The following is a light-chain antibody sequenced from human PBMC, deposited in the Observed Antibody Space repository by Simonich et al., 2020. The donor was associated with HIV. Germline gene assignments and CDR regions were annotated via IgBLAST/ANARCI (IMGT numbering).Light chain of an antibody. Sequence: DIVMTQSPDSLAVSLGERATINCKSSQSVLYSSNNKNYLAWYQQKPGQPPKLLIYWASTRESGVPDRSSGSGSGTDFTLTISSLQAEDVAVYYCQQSYSTPYTFGQGTKLEIK. V-gene: IGKV4-1*01. CDR2: WAS. CDR3: QQSYSTPYT. J-gene: IGKJ2*01. CDR1: QSVLYSSNNKNY.